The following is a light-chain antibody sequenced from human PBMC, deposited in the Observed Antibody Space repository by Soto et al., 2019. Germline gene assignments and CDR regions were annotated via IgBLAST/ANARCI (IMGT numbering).Light chain of an antibody. CDR2: AAS. CDR1: QSIDRY. V-gene: IGKV1-39*01. Sequence: DVQLTQSPSFLSASVVYRVTITCRASQSIDRYLNWYQQKPGKAPQVLINAASSLQSGVPSRFSGSGSGTEFTLTISSLHPEDFATYYCQESYSNSVTFGPGTKVDI. J-gene: IGKJ1*01. CDR3: QESYSNSVT.